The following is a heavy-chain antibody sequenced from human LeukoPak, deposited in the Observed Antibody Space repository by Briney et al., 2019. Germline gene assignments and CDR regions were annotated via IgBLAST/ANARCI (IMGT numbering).Heavy chain of an antibody. CDR1: GSTFSSYA. CDR3: ANLMYDYVWGSYRFPSLDGDY. Sequence: GGSLRLSCAASGSTFSSYAMSWVRQAPGKGLEWVSAISGSGGSTYYADSVKGRFTISRDNSKNTLYLQMNSLRAEDTAVYYCANLMYDYVWGSYRFPSLDGDYWGQGTLVTVSS. J-gene: IGHJ4*02. CDR2: ISGSGGST. V-gene: IGHV3-23*01. D-gene: IGHD3-16*02.